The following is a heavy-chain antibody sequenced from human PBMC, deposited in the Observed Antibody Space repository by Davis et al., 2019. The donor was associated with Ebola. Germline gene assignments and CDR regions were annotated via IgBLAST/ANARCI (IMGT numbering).Heavy chain of an antibody. CDR3: AKRGYIDY. CDR1: GFTFSSYA. V-gene: IGHV3-23*01. Sequence: GESLKIFCVASGFTFSSYAMSWVRQAPGKGLEWVLSINGKGSVGSTYYADSVEGRFTISRDNSKNTLYLQLNSLRAEDTAVYYCAKRGYIDYWGQGTLVTVSS. CDR2: INGKGSVGST. D-gene: IGHD3-10*01. J-gene: IGHJ4*02.